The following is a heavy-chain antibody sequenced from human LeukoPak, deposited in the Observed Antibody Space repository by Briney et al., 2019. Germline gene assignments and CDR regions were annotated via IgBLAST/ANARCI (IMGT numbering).Heavy chain of an antibody. V-gene: IGHV3-21*01. D-gene: IGHD3-10*01. CDR3: ARKGITMVQGVDY. CDR2: ISSSSYI. CDR1: GFTFSSYS. J-gene: IGHJ4*02. Sequence: GGSLRLSCAASGFTFSSYSMNWVRQAPGKGLEWVSSISSSSYIYYADSVKGRFTISRDNAKNSLYLQMNSLRAEDTAVYYCARKGITMVQGVDYWGQGTLVTVSS.